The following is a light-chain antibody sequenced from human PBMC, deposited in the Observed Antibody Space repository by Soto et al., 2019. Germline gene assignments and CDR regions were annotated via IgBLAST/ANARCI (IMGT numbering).Light chain of an antibody. CDR2: GAS. J-gene: IGKJ3*01. CDR1: ETISSHY. Sequence: EIVLMQSPDTLSSSPGERATLSCRASETISSHYIAWYQQKPGQAPRLLIVGASSRATGIPDRFSGSWSGTDFTLTISILEPEEFAVYYCQNFGDSPFTFGPGTKLDIK. V-gene: IGKV3-20*01. CDR3: QNFGDSPFT.